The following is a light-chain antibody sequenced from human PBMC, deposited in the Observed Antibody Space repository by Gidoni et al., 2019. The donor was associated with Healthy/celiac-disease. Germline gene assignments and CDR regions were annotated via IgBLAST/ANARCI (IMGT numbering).Light chain of an antibody. CDR2: LGS. CDR3: MQARHTPPTYT. V-gene: IGKV2-28*01. CDR1: QSLLHSNGYHD. Sequence: DIVMTQSPLSLPVTPGEPASISCRSSQSLLHSNGYHDLDWYLQKPGQSPQLLIFLGSNRASGVPDRCSGSGSCTDFTLQIISVEAEDVWVYYCMQARHTPPTYTFGQGTKLEIK. J-gene: IGKJ2*01.